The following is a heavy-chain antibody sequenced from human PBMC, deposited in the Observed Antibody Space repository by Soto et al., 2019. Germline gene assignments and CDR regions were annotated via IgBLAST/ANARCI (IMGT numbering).Heavy chain of an antibody. V-gene: IGHV3-33*01. D-gene: IGHD6-19*01. CDR2: IYHDGSNK. CDR3: ARDVGSGWPYDAADV. J-gene: IGHJ3*01. Sequence: QVQLVESGGGVVQPGGYLRLSCSASGFYFSSYGMHWVRQAPGQGLEWVAIIYHDGSNKYYTDSVKGRFTISRDDAKNTLYMQMDSLRVDDTAVYYCARDVGSGWPYDAADVWGQGTVVSVSS. CDR1: GFYFSSYG.